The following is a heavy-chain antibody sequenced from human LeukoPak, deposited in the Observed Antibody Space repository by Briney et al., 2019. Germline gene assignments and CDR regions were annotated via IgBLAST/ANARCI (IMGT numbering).Heavy chain of an antibody. Sequence: ASVKVSCKASGYTFSSYGISWVRQAPGQGLEWMGWISAYNGDTNYAQKLQGRVTMTTDTSTSTAYMELRSLRSDDTAVYYCARGSLLSYYYGMDVWGQGTTVTVSS. CDR3: ARGSLLSYYYGMDV. CDR2: ISAYNGDT. V-gene: IGHV1-18*01. CDR1: GYTFSSYG. J-gene: IGHJ6*02.